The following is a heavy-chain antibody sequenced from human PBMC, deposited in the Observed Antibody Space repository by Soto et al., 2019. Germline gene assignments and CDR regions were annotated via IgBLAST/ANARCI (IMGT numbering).Heavy chain of an antibody. CDR3: AHRSTIAARDGWYYFDY. CDR1: GFSLSTSGVG. D-gene: IGHD6-13*01. Sequence: SGPTLVNPTQSLTLTCTFSGFSLSTSGVGVGWIRQPPGKALEWLALIYWNDDKRYSPSLKSRLTITKDTSKNQVVLTMTNMDPVDTATYYCAHRSTIAARDGWYYFDYWGQGTLVTVSS. V-gene: IGHV2-5*01. CDR2: IYWNDDK. J-gene: IGHJ4*02.